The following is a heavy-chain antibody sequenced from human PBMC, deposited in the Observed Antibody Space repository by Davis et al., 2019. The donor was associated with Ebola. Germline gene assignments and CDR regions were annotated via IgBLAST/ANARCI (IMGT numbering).Heavy chain of an antibody. D-gene: IGHD1-26*01. V-gene: IGHV4-34*01. J-gene: IGHJ4*02. Sequence: SETLSLTCAVYGGSFSGYYWTWIRQSPGKGLEWIGEINDSGSTNYNPSLKSRPSISIDTSRNYFTLKLGSVTAADTAVYYCARTLTTFFDYWGQGILVTVSS. CDR2: INDSGST. CDR3: ARTLTTFFDY. CDR1: GGSFSGYY.